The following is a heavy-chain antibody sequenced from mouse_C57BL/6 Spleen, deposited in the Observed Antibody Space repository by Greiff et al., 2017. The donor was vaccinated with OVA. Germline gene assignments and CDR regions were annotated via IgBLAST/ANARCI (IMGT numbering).Heavy chain of an antibody. CDR1: GFTFSSYA. Sequence: EVKVEESGEGLVKPGGSLKLSCAASGFTFSSYAMSWVRQTPEKRLEWVAYISSGGDYIYYADTVKGRFTISRDNARNTLYLQMSSLKSEDTAMYYCTREVITTVVAYYFDYWGQGTTLTVSS. V-gene: IGHV5-9-1*02. CDR2: ISSGGDYI. J-gene: IGHJ2*01. CDR3: TREVITTVVAYYFDY. D-gene: IGHD1-1*01.